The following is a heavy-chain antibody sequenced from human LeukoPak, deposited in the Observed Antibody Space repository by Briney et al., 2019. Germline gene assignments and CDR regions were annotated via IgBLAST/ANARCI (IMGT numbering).Heavy chain of an antibody. Sequence: PVKVSCKASGGTFSSYAISWVRQAPGQGLEWMGGIIPIFGTANYAQKFQGRVTITTDESTSTAYMELSSLRSEDTAVYYCAIDSGSYSSYYYYYMDVWGKGTTVTVSS. J-gene: IGHJ6*03. CDR2: IIPIFGTA. V-gene: IGHV1-69*05. D-gene: IGHD1-26*01. CDR3: AIDSGSYSSYYYYYMDV. CDR1: GGTFSSYA.